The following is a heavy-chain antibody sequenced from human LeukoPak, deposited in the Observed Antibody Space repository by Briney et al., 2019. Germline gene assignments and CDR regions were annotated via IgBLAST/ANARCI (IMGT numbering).Heavy chain of an antibody. D-gene: IGHD3-10*01. Sequence: PSQTLSLTCTVSGGSISSGGYYWSWIRQHPGKGLEWIGYIYYSGSTYYNPSLKRRVTISVDTSKNQFFLKLSSVTAADTAVYYCARSFGDSGTSFDNWGQGTLVTVSS. J-gene: IGHJ4*02. CDR2: IYYSGST. CDR3: ARSFGDSGTSFDN. CDR1: GGSISSGGYY. V-gene: IGHV4-31*03.